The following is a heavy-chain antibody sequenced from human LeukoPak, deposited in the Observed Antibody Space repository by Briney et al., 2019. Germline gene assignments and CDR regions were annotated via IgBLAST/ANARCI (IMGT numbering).Heavy chain of an antibody. CDR1: GYTFTCYY. CDR3: ARQYSSGRDGYNSD. CDR2: INPNSGGT. D-gene: IGHD5-24*01. Sequence: ASVKVSCKASGYTFTCYYMHWVRQAPGQGLEWMGWINPNSGGTNYAQKFQGRVTMTRDTSISTAYMELSRLRSDDTAMYYCARQYSSGRDGYNSDWGQGTLVTVSS. V-gene: IGHV1-2*02. J-gene: IGHJ4*02.